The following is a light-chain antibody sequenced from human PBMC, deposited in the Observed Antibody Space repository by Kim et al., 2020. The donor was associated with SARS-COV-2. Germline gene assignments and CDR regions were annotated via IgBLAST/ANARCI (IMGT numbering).Light chain of an antibody. V-gene: IGKV3-20*01. CDR3: QQYGGSGPCT. CDR1: QKINSKY. J-gene: IGKJ2*02. Sequence: YPGGRATLSCRASQKINSKYLAWYQQKSGQAPRLLMYSASSRATGVPNRFSGVGSGTDFTLIISRVEPEDFAVYYCQQYGGSGPCTFGQGTKLEI. CDR2: SAS.